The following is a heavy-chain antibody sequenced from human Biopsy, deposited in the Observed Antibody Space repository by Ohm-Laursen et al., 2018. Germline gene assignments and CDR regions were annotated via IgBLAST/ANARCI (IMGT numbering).Heavy chain of an antibody. V-gene: IGHV1-18*01. Sequence: ASSVKVSCKVSGYTFTSYGISWVRQAPGQGLEWMGWINTETGNTIYAQNLQGRVTMTADTSTSTAYMEVTSLRSDDTAVYYCARAKLEPVYYYYGMDVWGQGTTVTVSS. CDR2: INTETGNT. CDR3: ARAKLEPVYYYYGMDV. CDR1: GYTFTSYG. D-gene: IGHD1-1*01. J-gene: IGHJ6*02.